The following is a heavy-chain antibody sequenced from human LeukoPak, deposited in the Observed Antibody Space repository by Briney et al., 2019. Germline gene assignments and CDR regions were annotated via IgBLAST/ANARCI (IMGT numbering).Heavy chain of an antibody. J-gene: IGHJ4*02. V-gene: IGHV4-59*08. D-gene: IGHD2-15*01. CDR3: ARLHCSGGSCYSAGFDY. CDR2: IYYSGST. CDR1: GGSISSYY. Sequence: SETLSLTCTVSGGSISSYYWSWIRQPPGKGPEWIGYIYYSGSTNYNPSLKSQVTISVDTSKNQFSLKLSSVTAADTAVYYCARLHCSGGSCYSAGFDYWGQGTLVTVSS.